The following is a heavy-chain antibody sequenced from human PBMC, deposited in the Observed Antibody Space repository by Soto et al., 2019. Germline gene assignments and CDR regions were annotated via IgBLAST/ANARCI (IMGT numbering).Heavy chain of an antibody. CDR1: GFTFDDYT. V-gene: IGHV3-43*01. Sequence: GGSLRLSCAASGFTFDDYTMHWVRQAPGKGLEWVSLISWDGGSTYYADSVKGRFTISRDNSKNSLYLQMNSLRTEDTALYYCAKDMAGGYYYGMDVWGQGTTVTVSS. D-gene: IGHD6-19*01. CDR2: ISWDGGST. CDR3: AKDMAGGYYYGMDV. J-gene: IGHJ6*02.